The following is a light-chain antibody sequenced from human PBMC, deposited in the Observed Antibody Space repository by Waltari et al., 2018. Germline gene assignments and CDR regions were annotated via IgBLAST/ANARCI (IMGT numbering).Light chain of an antibody. CDR2: DAS. Sequence: EIVLTQSPATLSLSPGERATLSCRASRDVSILLAWYQQKYGQAPRLLISDASTRATGIPARFSGSGSGTDFTLTISSLEPEDFAVYYCQQRDSWPLTFGGGTKVEI. J-gene: IGKJ4*01. CDR3: QQRDSWPLT. V-gene: IGKV3-11*01. CDR1: RDVSIL.